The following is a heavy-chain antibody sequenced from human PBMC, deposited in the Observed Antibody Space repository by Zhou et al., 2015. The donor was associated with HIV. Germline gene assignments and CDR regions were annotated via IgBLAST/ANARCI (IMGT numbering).Heavy chain of an antibody. V-gene: IGHV1-69*12. D-gene: IGHD5-24*01. CDR3: ARDRRDGYNPLDY. CDR1: EGMFSSFA. Sequence: QVQLVQSGAEVKEPGSSVKVSCKASEGMFSSFAISWVRQAPGQGLEWMGEIIPIFATTDYAQKFQGRVTITADDSTTTAYMELSSLRSEDTAMYYCARDRRDGYNPLDYWGQGTLVTVSS. J-gene: IGHJ4*02. CDR2: IIPIFATT.